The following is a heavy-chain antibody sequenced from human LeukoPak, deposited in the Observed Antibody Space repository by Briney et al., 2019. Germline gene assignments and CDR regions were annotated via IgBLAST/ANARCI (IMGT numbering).Heavy chain of an antibody. CDR1: GYTFTGYY. CDR2: INPNSGGT. CDR3: ARDNPGGSLLGY. D-gene: IGHD1-26*01. V-gene: IGHV1-2*02. J-gene: IGHJ4*02. Sequence: ASVKVSCKASGYTFTGYYMLWVRQAPGQGLEWMGWINPNSGGTNYAQKFQGRVTMTRDTSISTAYMELSRLRSDDTAVYYCARDNPGGSLLGYWGQGTLVTVSS.